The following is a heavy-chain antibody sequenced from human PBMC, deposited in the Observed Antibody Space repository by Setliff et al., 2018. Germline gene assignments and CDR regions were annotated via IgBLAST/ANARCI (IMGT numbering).Heavy chain of an antibody. V-gene: IGHV3-21*04. CDR2: ISPSSSHI. J-gene: IGHJ5*01. D-gene: IGHD1-26*01. CDR3: AKDRVPDNIWDFDS. CDR1: GFTFGAYT. Sequence: GSLRLSCVASGFTFGAYTLTWVRQAPGTGLEWVSSISPSSSHIYYADSAEGRFTISRDNAKNSLYLQMNSLRTEDTAVYYCAKDRVPDNIWDFDSWGPGTLVTVSS.